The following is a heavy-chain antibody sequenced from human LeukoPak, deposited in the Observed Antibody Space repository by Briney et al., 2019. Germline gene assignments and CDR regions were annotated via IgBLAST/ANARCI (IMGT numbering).Heavy chain of an antibody. J-gene: IGHJ6*03. Sequence: MSSETLSLTCTVSGGSITNYYWSWLRQPPGKGLEWIGYIYYSGSTNYNPSLKSRVTISVDTSKNQFSLKLTSVTAADTAVYYCAQSSIYYYYMDVWGKGTTVTVSS. CDR3: AQSSIYYYYMDV. V-gene: IGHV4-59*01. CDR2: IYYSGST. CDR1: GGSITNYY.